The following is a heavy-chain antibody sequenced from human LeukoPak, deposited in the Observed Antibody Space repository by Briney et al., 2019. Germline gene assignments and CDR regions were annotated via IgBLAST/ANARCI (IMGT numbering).Heavy chain of an antibody. D-gene: IGHD1-14*01. CDR3: AKDLGPTGAAWFDP. J-gene: IGHJ5*02. CDR1: GFTFDDYA. Sequence: GGSLRLSCAASGFTFDDYAMHWVRQAPGKGLEWVSLTSGDGDSTYYVDSVKGRFTISRDNSKNSLYLQMNSLRTEDTALYYCAKDLGPTGAAWFDPWGQGTLVTVSS. V-gene: IGHV3-43*02. CDR2: TSGDGDST.